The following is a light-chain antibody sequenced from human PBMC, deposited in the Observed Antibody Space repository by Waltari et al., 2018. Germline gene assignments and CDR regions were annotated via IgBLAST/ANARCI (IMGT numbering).Light chain of an antibody. J-gene: IGKJ2*01. Sequence: EIVLTQSPGTLSLSPGGRATLSCRASQSVSSSFLAWYQQKPGQAPRLLIYGASSRATGIPARFSGSGSGTDFTLTISRLEPEDFAVYFCQQYGSSPYTFGQGTKLEIK. CDR2: GAS. CDR1: QSVSSSF. V-gene: IGKV3-20*01. CDR3: QQYGSSPYT.